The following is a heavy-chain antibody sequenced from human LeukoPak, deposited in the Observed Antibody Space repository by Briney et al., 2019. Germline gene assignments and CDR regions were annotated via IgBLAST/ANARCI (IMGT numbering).Heavy chain of an antibody. Sequence: ASVKVSCKASGYTFTSYDINWVRQATGQGLEWMGWISAYNGNTNYAQKLQGRVTMTTDTSTSTAYMELRSLRSDDTAVYYCAREGGYSSSWYEDYWGQGTLVTVSS. CDR2: ISAYNGNT. V-gene: IGHV1-18*01. CDR1: GYTFTSYD. D-gene: IGHD6-13*01. J-gene: IGHJ4*02. CDR3: AREGGYSSSWYEDY.